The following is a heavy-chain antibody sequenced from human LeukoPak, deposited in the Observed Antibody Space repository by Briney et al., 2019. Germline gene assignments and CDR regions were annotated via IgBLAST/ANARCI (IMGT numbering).Heavy chain of an antibody. CDR1: GYTLTEYY. CDR2: INPTSGGT. CDR3: ARDLATGGVMDVVDI. J-gene: IGHJ3*02. D-gene: IGHD3-16*01. V-gene: IGHV1-2*02. Sequence: AAVRVSCKTFGYTLTEYYVHGVRQVPGQRREWRGWINPTSGGTKYAQMFQGRVTMTRNTSINTVYMELSRLRYDDTAVYHCARDLATGGVMDVVDIWGPGTKVTVSS.